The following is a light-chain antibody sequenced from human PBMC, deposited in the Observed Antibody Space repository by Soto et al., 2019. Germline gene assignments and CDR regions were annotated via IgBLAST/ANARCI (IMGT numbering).Light chain of an antibody. Sequence: QSALTQPPSVSAAPGQKVTISCSGSSSNIGGNSVSWYQQLPGTAPKPLIYEDNKRPSGIPDRFSGTKSGTSATLGITGFQTGDEADYYCGSWDSSLSAYVFGTGTKVTVL. V-gene: IGLV1-51*01. CDR2: EDN. CDR3: GSWDSSLSAYV. CDR1: SSNIGGNS. J-gene: IGLJ1*01.